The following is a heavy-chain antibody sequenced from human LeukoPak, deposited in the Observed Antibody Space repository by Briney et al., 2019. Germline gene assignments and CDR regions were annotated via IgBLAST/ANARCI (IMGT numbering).Heavy chain of an antibody. CDR3: ARLSYSGSGSDDY. CDR2: VIPILVIA. V-gene: IGHV1-69*10. Sequence: AVTVSYKASGGTFSSYAISWVRQAPGQGLEWPGVVIPILVIANYAQKFQRRGTITADKSTSTAYMQLSTLRSDGPAPDYGARLSYSGSGSDDYWGQGTLVTVSS. J-gene: IGHJ4*02. D-gene: IGHD3-10*01. CDR1: GGTFSSYA.